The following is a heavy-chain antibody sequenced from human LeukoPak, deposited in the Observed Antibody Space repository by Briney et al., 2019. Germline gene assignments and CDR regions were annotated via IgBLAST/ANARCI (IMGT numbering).Heavy chain of an antibody. CDR3: AVNDFGDYEDAFDL. D-gene: IGHD4-17*01. CDR2: ISSNGDNT. Sequence: GGSLRVSCEASGFTFSNYAMYWVRQAPGKGLEYVSAISSNGDNTYYANSVKGRFAISRDNSKNTLYLQMGSLRAEDMAVYYCAVNDFGDYEDAFDLWGQGTLVTVSS. V-gene: IGHV3-64*01. CDR1: GFTFSNYA. J-gene: IGHJ3*01.